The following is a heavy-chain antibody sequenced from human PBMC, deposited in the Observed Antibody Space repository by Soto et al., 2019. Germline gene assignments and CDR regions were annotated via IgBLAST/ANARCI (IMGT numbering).Heavy chain of an antibody. CDR2: IMPIFGTA. D-gene: IGHD3-22*01. CDR3: ARDRGRYDSSGYYYDRNAFDI. J-gene: IGHJ3*02. CDR1: GGPFSSYA. V-gene: IGHV1-69*01. Sequence: SVKVSCKASGGPFSSYAISWVRQAPGQGLEWMGGIMPIFGTANHAQKFQGRVTITADESTSTAYMELSSLRFEDTAVYYCARDRGRYDSSGYYYDRNAFDIWGQGTMVTVSS.